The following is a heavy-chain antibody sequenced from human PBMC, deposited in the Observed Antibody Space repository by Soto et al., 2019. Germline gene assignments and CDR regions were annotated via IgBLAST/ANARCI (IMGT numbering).Heavy chain of an antibody. CDR2: INSDGSNT. CDR1: GFTFSSFW. CDR3: ARGGVPAAMSY. V-gene: IGHV3-74*01. J-gene: IGHJ4*02. D-gene: IGHD2-2*01. Sequence: EVQLVESGGGLVQPGGSLRLSCAASGFTFSSFWMRWVRQAPGEGLVWVSRINSDGSNTNYADSVKGRFTISRDNAKNTLYLQMNSLRAEDTAVYYCARGGVPAAMSYWGQGTLVTVSS.